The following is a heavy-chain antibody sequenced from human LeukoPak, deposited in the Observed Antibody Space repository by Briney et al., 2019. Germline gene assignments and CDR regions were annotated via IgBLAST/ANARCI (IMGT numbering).Heavy chain of an antibody. J-gene: IGHJ4*02. CDR3: ARGAYYDFWSGYYAFDY. V-gene: IGHV3-21*01. CDR2: ISSSSSYI. D-gene: IGHD3-3*01. CDR1: GFTFSSYS. Sequence: NPGGSLRLSCAASGFTFSSYSMNWVRQAPGKGLEWVSSISSSSSYIYYADSVKGRFTISRDNAKNSLYLQMNSLRAEDTAVYYCARGAYYDFWSGYYAFDYWGQGTLVTVSS.